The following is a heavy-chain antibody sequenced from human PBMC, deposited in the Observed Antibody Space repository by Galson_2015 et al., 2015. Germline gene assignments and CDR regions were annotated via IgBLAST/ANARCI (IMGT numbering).Heavy chain of an antibody. CDR2: IYSGGST. CDR3: ATVIVGGGY. J-gene: IGHJ4*02. D-gene: IGHD1-26*01. CDR1: GFTVSTNY. Sequence: SLRLSCAASGFTVSTNYMTWVRQAPGKGLEWLSIIYSGGSTYYADSVKGRFAISRDNSKNTLDLQMNSLRAEDTAVYYCATVIVGGGYWGQGTVVTVSS. V-gene: IGHV3-53*01.